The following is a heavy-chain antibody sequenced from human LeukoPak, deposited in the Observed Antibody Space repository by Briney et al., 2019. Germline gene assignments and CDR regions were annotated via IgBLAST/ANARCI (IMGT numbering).Heavy chain of an antibody. CDR2: MNPNSGNT. Sequence: GASVKVSCKASGYTFTSYDINWVRQATGQGLEWMGWMNPNSGNTGYAQKFQGRVTITRNTSISTAYMELSSLRSGDTAVYYCARGDHYYDSSDSSTSHAYWGQGTLVTVSS. D-gene: IGHD3-22*01. V-gene: IGHV1-8*03. J-gene: IGHJ4*02. CDR1: GYTFTSYD. CDR3: ARGDHYYDSSDSSTSHAY.